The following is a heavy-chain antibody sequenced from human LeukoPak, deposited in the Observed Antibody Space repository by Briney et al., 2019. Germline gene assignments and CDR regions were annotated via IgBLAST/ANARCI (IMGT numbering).Heavy chain of an antibody. V-gene: IGHV1-18*01. CDR1: GYTFTSYG. Sequence: ASVKVSCKASGYTFTSYGISWVRQAPGQGLEWMGWISAYNGNTNYAQKLQDRVTMTTDTSTSTAYMELRSLRSDDTAVYYCARVVDTAMVLVLYYFDYWGQGTLVTVSS. J-gene: IGHJ4*02. CDR2: ISAYNGNT. CDR3: ARVVDTAMVLVLYYFDY. D-gene: IGHD5-18*01.